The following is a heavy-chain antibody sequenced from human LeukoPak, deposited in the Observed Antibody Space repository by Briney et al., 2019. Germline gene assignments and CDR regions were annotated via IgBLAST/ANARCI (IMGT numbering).Heavy chain of an antibody. CDR2: IDPNSGGT. V-gene: IGHV1-2*02. D-gene: IGHD1-26*01. J-gene: IGHJ4*02. Sequence: ASVNVSCKASGYTLTVYYMHWVRQAPGQGLEWMGWIDPNSGGTNYAQKFQGRVAMIRDTSISTAYMELSRLRSDDTAVYYCARGGSGSYPQPGLYWGQGTLVTVSS. CDR3: ARGGSGSYPQPGLY. CDR1: GYTLTVYY.